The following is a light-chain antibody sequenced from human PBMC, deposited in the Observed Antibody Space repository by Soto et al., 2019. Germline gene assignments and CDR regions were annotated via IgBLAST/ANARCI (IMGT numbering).Light chain of an antibody. J-gene: IGLJ3*02. CDR1: SSNIGSKY. CDR3: SEWDDSLRGWV. V-gene: IGLV1-47*01. Sequence: QSVLTQPPSASGTPGQTVIISCSGSSSNIGSKYVYWYQQLPGTAPKLLIYRDNQRPSGVPDRFSGSKSGTSASLAIRGLRSEDEADYYCSEWDDSLRGWVFGEGTKLTVL. CDR2: RDN.